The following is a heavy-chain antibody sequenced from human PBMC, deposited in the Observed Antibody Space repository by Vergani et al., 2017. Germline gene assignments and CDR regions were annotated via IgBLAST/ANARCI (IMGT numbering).Heavy chain of an antibody. CDR1: GFSFPGYA. CDR3: SRGRGYSFGYSDY. D-gene: IGHD5-18*01. CDR2: IRNKAYGGTT. Sequence: EVQLVESGGGLVQPGGSLRLSCEASGFSFPGYAMSWVRQAPGKGLEWVAFIRNKAYGGTTEYAASVKGRFTISRDDSKRLAYLQLSGLKTEDTAVYFCSRGRGYSFGYSDYWGQGTLVTVSS. J-gene: IGHJ4*02. V-gene: IGHV3-49*04.